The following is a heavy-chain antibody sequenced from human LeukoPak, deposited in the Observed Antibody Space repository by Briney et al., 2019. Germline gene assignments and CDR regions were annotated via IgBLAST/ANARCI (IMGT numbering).Heavy chain of an antibody. D-gene: IGHD6-19*01. CDR1: GLPFTTYG. CDR2: ISNYNGNT. J-gene: IGHJ5*02. Sequence: ASVKVSCKASGLPFTTYGITWVRQAPGQGLEWMGWISNYNGNTNYAQKLQGRVTMTTDTSTSTAYMELRSLRSDDTAVYYCARDGSGWYWGDWFDPWGQGTLVTVSS. CDR3: ARDGSGWYWGDWFDP. V-gene: IGHV1-18*01.